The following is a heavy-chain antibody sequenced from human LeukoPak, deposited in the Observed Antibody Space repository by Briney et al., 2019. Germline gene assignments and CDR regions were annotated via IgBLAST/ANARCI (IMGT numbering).Heavy chain of an antibody. J-gene: IGHJ4*02. D-gene: IGHD5-12*01. CDR3: AGLGGDDVN. CDR2: IYYNGGT. V-gene: IGHV4-59*08. CDR1: AGSLTGYY. Sequence: SETLSLTCTVSAGSLTGYYWSWIRQPQGKGLEWIAYIYYNGGTNYNPSLKSRVTISVDTSKNQFALKLTSVAAADTAAYYCAGLGGDDVNWRQGSLLTVSS.